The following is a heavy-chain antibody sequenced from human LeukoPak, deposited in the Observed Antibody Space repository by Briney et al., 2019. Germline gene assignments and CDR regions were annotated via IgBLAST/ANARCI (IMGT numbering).Heavy chain of an antibody. D-gene: IGHD6-13*01. CDR2: IYYSGST. V-gene: IGHV4-59*12. CDR1: GGSISSYY. CDR3: ARESARGRAAAGLDY. Sequence: SETLSLTCTVSGGSISSYYWSWIRPPPGKGLEWIGYIYYSGSTNYNPSLKSRVTISVDTSKNQFSLKLSSVTAADTAVYYCARESARGRAAAGLDYWGQGTLVTVSS. J-gene: IGHJ4*02.